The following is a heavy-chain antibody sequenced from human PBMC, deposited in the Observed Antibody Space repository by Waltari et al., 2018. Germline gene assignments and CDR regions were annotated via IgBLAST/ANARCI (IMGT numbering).Heavy chain of an antibody. V-gene: IGHV3-7*01. J-gene: IGHJ3*02. CDR3: ARNSGSYRGGAFDI. D-gene: IGHD1-26*01. Sequence: EVQLVESGGGLVQPGGSLRLSCAASGFTFSSYWMSWVRQAPGKGLEWVANIKQDGSEKYYVDSVKGRFTISRDNAKNSLYLQMNSLRAEDTAVYYCARNSGSYRGGAFDIWGQGTMVTVSS. CDR2: IKQDGSEK. CDR1: GFTFSSYW.